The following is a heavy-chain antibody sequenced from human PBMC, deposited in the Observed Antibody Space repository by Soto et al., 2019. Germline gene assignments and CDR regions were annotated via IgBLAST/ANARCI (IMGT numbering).Heavy chain of an antibody. D-gene: IGHD2-21*01. CDR1: GFTFSDHY. V-gene: IGHV3-72*01. CDR2: TRNKANSYTT. Sequence: EVQLVESGGGLVQPGGSLRLSCAASGFTFSDHYMDWVRQAPGKGLEWVGRTRNKANSYTTEYAASVKGRFTISRDDSKNSLYLQMNSLKTEDTAVYYCAASGGDHRAFDYWGQGTLVTVSS. CDR3: AASGGDHRAFDY. J-gene: IGHJ4*02.